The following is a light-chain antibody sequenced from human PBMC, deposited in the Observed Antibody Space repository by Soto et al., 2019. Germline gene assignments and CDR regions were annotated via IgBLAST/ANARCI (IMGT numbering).Light chain of an antibody. CDR2: LNN. V-gene: IGLV1-47*02. Sequence: QSVLAQPPSASGTPGQRVTISCSGSSSNLGNNYVYWYQQVPGTTPKLLISLNNQRPSGVPDRFSGSRSGTSASLAISGLRSEDEADYYCAAWDASLSAWLFGGGTKLTVL. J-gene: IGLJ3*02. CDR3: AAWDASLSAWL. CDR1: SSNLGNNY.